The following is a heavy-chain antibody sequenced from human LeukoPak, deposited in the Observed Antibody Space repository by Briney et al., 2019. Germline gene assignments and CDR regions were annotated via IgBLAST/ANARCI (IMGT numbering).Heavy chain of an antibody. CDR3: AGGVYSYYYYGMDV. Sequence: SETLSLTCAVYGGSFSGYYWSWIRQPPGKGLEWIGEINHSGSTNYNPSLKSRVTISVDTSKNQFSLKLSSVTAADTAVYYCAGGVYSYYYYGMDVWGQGTTVTVSS. CDR2: INHSGST. J-gene: IGHJ6*02. CDR1: GGSFSGYY. D-gene: IGHD4-11*01. V-gene: IGHV4-34*01.